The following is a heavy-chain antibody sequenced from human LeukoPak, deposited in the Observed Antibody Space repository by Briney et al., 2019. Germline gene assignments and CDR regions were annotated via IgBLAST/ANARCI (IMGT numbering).Heavy chain of an antibody. Sequence: SGGSLRLFCAASGFTFNRNAISWVRQAPGKGLEWVSTIGGSGDKTFYADSVKGRFTISRDNYKNMVHVQMNSLTGEDTALYYCVRRGDASSGWGDHDFWGQGALVTVSS. CDR3: VRRGDASSGWGDHDF. CDR2: IGGSGDKT. CDR1: GFTFNRNA. J-gene: IGHJ4*02. D-gene: IGHD6-19*01. V-gene: IGHV3-23*01.